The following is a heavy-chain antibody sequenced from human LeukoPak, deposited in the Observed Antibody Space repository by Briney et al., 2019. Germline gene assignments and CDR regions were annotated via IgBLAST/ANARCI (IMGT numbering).Heavy chain of an antibody. Sequence: GASVKVSCKASGYTFTSYAMHWERQAPGQRLEWMGWINAGNGNTKYSQKFQGRVTITRDTSASTAYMELSSLRSEDTAVYYCARKAVAYYYYGMDVWGQGTTVTVSS. D-gene: IGHD6-19*01. J-gene: IGHJ6*02. CDR3: ARKAVAYYYYGMDV. CDR1: GYTFTSYA. CDR2: INAGNGNT. V-gene: IGHV1-3*01.